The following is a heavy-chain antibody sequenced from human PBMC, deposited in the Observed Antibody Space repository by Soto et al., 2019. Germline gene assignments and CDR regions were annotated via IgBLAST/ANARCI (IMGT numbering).Heavy chain of an antibody. CDR3: AREFRNAFDC. CDR1: GDSVSRNSVA. CDR2: TYYTYTWYN. V-gene: IGHV6-1*01. Sequence: QVQLQQSGPGLVKPSQTLSLTCAISGDSVSRNSVAWNWIRQSPSRGLEWLGRTYYTYTWYNDYAVSVKSRITVKPDTSKNQVSLQLNSVTPEDTAVYYCAREFRNAFDCWGQGTMVTVSS. J-gene: IGHJ3*01.